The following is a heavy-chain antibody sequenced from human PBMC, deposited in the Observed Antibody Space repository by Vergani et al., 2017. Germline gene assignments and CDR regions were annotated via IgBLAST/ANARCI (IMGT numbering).Heavy chain of an antibody. CDR1: GGSISSSSYY. J-gene: IGHJ4*02. V-gene: IGHV4-39*07. CDR2: IYYSGST. Sequence: QLQLQESGPGLVKPSETLSLTCTVSGGSISSSSYYWGWIRQPPGKGLEWIGSIYYSGSTNYNPSLKSRVTISVDTSKNQFSLKLSSVTAADTAMYYCARATYYYGSGSYDYWGQGTLVTVSS. CDR3: ARATYYYGSGSYDY. D-gene: IGHD3-10*01.